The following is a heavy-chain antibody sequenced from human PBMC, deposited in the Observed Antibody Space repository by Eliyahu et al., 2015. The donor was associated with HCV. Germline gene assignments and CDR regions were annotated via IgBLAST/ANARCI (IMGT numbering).Heavy chain of an antibody. CDR2: ISSSSSTI. J-gene: IGHJ4*02. CDR1: GFTFSSYG. V-gene: IGHV3-48*02. Sequence: EVQLVESGGGLVQPGGSLRLSCAASGFTFSSYGMNWVRQAPGKGLEWVSYISSSSSTIYYVDSVKGRXTISRDNAKNSLYLQMNSLRDEDTAVYYCARDYYDSSGYYSYYFDYWGQGTLVTVSS. D-gene: IGHD3-22*01. CDR3: ARDYYDSSGYYSYYFDY.